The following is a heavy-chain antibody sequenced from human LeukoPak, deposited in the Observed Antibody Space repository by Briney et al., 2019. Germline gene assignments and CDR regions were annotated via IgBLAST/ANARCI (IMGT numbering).Heavy chain of an antibody. CDR3: ARERIAAAGTWQLGNYYYYYYGMDV. J-gene: IGHJ6*02. V-gene: IGHV1-46*01. D-gene: IGHD6-13*01. CDR2: INPSGGST. CDR1: GYTFTSYY. Sequence: ASVKVSCKASGYTFTSYYMHWVRQAPGQGLEWMGIINPSGGSTSYAQKFQGRVTMTRDTSTSTVYMELSCLRSEDTAVYYCARERIAAAGTWQLGNYYYYYYGMDVWGQGTTVTVSS.